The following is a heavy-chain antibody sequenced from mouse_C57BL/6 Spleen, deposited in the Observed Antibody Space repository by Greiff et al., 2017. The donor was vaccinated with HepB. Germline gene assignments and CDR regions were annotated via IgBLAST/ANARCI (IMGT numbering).Heavy chain of an antibody. J-gene: IGHJ1*03. D-gene: IGHD2-4*01. V-gene: IGHV1-22*01. CDR3: ARRGYYDYDGGFDV. Sequence: EVQLQESGPELVKPGASVKMSCKASGYTFTDYNMHWVKQSHGKSLEWIGYINPNNGGTSYNQKFKGKATLTVNKSSSTAYMELRSLTSEDSAVYYCARRGYYDYDGGFDVWGTGTTVTVSS. CDR1: GYTFTDYN. CDR2: INPNNGGT.